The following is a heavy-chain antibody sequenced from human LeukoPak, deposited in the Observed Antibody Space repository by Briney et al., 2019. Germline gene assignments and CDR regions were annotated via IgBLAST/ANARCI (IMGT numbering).Heavy chain of an antibody. CDR2: INTDGRIT. CDR3: TRDGGSFCDFDY. J-gene: IGHJ4*02. Sequence: GGSLGLPCVASGFSFRNYAIHWVRQAPGKGLEYVSVINTDGRITYYADSVKGRFTISRDNSKITVYLQMGSLRGEDMAVYYCTRDGGSFCDFDYWGQGALVTVSS. CDR1: GFSFRNYA. V-gene: IGHV3-64*02. D-gene: IGHD1-26*01.